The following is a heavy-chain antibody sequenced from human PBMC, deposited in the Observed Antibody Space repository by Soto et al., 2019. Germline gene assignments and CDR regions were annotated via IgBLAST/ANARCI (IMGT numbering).Heavy chain of an antibody. CDR1: GFTFSSYG. J-gene: IGHJ4*02. V-gene: IGHV3-33*01. Sequence: GGSLRLSCAASGFTFSSYGMHWVRQAPGKGLEWVAVIWYDGSNKYYADSVKGRFTISRDNSKNTLYLQMNSLRAEDTSVYYCARPHYTVTSSYYFDYWGQGILVTVTS. CDR2: IWYDGSNK. D-gene: IGHD4-17*01. CDR3: ARPHYTVTSSYYFDY.